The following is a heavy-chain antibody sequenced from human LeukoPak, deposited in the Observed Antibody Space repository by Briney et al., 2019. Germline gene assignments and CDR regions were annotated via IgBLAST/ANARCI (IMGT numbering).Heavy chain of an antibody. CDR1: GGSISSGGYY. V-gene: IGHV4-31*03. Sequence: SQTLSLTCTVSGGSISSGGYYWSWIRQHPGKGLEWIGYIYYSGSTYYNPSLKSRVTISVDTSKNQFSLKLSSVTAADTAVYYCARVKTAGGTRNYFDYWGQGTLVTVSS. J-gene: IGHJ4*02. CDR3: ARVKTAGGTRNYFDY. D-gene: IGHD1-14*01. CDR2: IYYSGST.